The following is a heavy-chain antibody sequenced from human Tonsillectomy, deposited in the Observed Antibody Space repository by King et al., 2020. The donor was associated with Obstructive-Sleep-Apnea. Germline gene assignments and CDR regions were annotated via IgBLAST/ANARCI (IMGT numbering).Heavy chain of an antibody. D-gene: IGHD2-2*01. CDR3: ARDLGYCSSTSCYNWFDP. J-gene: IGHJ5*02. V-gene: IGHV1-2*02. CDR1: GYTFTGYY. Sequence: VQLVESGAEVKKPGASVKVSCKASGYTFTGYYMHWVRQAPGQGLEWMGWINPNSGGTNYAQKFQGSVTMTRDTSISTAYMELSRLRSDDTAVYYCARDLGYCSSTSCYNWFDPWGQGTLVTVSS. CDR2: INPNSGGT.